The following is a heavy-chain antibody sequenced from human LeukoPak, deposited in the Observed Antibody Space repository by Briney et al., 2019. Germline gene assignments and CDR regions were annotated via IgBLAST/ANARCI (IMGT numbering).Heavy chain of an antibody. D-gene: IGHD2-15*01. V-gene: IGHV3-23*01. CDR2: ISGSGGST. CDR1: GFTFSSYA. CDR3: AKLGWFQTHWYFDV. Sequence: GGSLRLSCAASGFTFSSYAMSWVRQAPGRGLEWVSAISGSGGSTYYADSVKGRFTISRDNSKSTLYLQMNSLKAEDTAIYYCAKLGWFQTHWYFDVWGRGTLVTVSS. J-gene: IGHJ2*01.